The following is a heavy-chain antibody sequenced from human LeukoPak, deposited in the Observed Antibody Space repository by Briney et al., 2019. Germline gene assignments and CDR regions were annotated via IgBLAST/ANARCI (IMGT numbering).Heavy chain of an antibody. V-gene: IGHV5-10-1*01. Sequence: GESLKISCKGSGYSFTSHWISWVRQMPGKGLEWMGRIDPSDSYTNYSPSFQGHVTISADKSISTAYLQWSSLKASDTAMYYCARHRGNSNYYYYGMDVWGQGTTVTVSS. J-gene: IGHJ6*02. CDR2: IDPSDSYT. CDR3: ARHRGNSNYYYYGMDV. CDR1: GYSFTSHW. D-gene: IGHD4-23*01.